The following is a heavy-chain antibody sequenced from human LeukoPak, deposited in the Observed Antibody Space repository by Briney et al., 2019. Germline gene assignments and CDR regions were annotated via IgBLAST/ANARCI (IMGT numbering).Heavy chain of an antibody. CDR2: ISSSSSYI. CDR3: ARDSALHSSGPLDY. V-gene: IGHV3-21*01. CDR1: GFTFSSYT. Sequence: GGSLRLSCAASGFTFSSYTMNWVRQAPGKGLEWVSSISSSSSYIYYADSVKGRFTISRDNAKNSLYLQMSYLRAEDTALYYCARDSALHSSGPLDYWGQGTLVTVSS. J-gene: IGHJ4*02. D-gene: IGHD6-19*01.